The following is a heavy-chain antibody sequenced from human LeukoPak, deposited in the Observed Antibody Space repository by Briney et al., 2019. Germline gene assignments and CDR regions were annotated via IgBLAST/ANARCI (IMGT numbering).Heavy chain of an antibody. J-gene: IGHJ4*02. V-gene: IGHV3-33*08. CDR2: IQSDGSQE. D-gene: IGHD3-10*01. Sequence: GGSLRLSCAASGFTFSDFWVEWFRQAPGKGLEWVAAIQSDGSQEYFADSVKGRSTISRDKSKSTMYLQIDTLRAEDTAVYYCARDSCLIKTCLDYWGQGTLVTVSS. CDR1: GFTFSDFW. CDR3: ARDSCLIKTCLDY.